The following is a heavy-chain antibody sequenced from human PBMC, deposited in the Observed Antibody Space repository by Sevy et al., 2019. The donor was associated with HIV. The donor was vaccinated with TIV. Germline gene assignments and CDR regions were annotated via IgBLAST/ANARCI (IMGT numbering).Heavy chain of an antibody. V-gene: IGHV4-30-2*01. J-gene: IGHJ4*02. Sequence: SETLSLTCAVSGGSISSGLYSWNWIRQPPGRGLEWIGYIYHTGNTYYNPTLKTRVTISVDRSKNQFSLRLTSVTAADTAVYYCARDSGDYPYYFDHWGQGTLVTVSS. CDR1: GGSISSGLYS. D-gene: IGHD4-17*01. CDR3: ARDSGDYPYYFDH. CDR2: IYHTGNT.